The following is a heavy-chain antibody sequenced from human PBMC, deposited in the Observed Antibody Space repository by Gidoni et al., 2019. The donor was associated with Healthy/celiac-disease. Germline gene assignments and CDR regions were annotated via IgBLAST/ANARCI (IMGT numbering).Heavy chain of an antibody. CDR3: VKGEQLRYFDWLLHTFDY. CDR1: GFPVSSYA. D-gene: IGHD3-9*01. Sequence: EVQLVESGGGLVQPGGSLRLSCSASGFPVSSYAMRLVRQAPGKGLAYVAAISSNGGSTYYAASVKGRFPISRDNSKNPLYLQMSSLRAEDTAVYYCVKGEQLRYFDWLLHTFDYWGQGTLVTVSS. V-gene: IGHV3-64D*06. CDR2: ISSNGGST. J-gene: IGHJ4*02.